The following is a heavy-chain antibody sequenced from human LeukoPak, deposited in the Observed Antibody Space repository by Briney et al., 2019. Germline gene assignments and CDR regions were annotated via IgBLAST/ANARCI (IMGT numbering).Heavy chain of an antibody. J-gene: IGHJ4*02. CDR2: IIPMCGTA. V-gene: IGHV1-69*01. CDR3: AREPLDSGGNAFDY. CDR1: GGSFSSYV. D-gene: IGHD4-23*01. Sequence: GASVKVSCKASGGSFSSYVISWVRQAPGQGLEWMGGIIPMCGTANYAQKFQGRVTVTADESTSTAYMELSSLRSEDTAVYYCAREPLDSGGNAFDYWGQGTLVTVSS.